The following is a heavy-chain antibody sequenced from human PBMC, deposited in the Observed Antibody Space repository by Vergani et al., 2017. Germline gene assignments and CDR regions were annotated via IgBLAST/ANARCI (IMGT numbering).Heavy chain of an antibody. CDR3: TRHVPCGDRAFLHFDH. J-gene: IGHJ4*02. CDR2: INPIDSKI. D-gene: IGHD2-21*01. Sequence: EVMLVQSGAEVKKPGESLKISCKYSESSFISNEIAWVRQMSGKGLQWMGNINPIDSKIAYSPSFQGQAIMSLDKSITTAYLQWRSLKASDTPIYYCTRHVPCGDRAFLHFDHWGQGTQFTVSS. CDR1: ESSFISNE. V-gene: IGHV5-51*01.